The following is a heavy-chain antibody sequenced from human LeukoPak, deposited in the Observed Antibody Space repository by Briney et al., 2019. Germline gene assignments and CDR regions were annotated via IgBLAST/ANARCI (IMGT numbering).Heavy chain of an antibody. CDR3: ARQLYGADYYYYYMDV. D-gene: IGHD2-2*01. Sequence: PSETLSLTCTVSGYSISSGYYWGWIRQPPGKGLEWIGRIYTSGSTNYNPSLKSRVTMSVDTSKNQFSLKLSSVTAADTAVYYCARQLYGADYYYYYMDVWGKGTTVTISS. CDR1: GYSISSGYY. J-gene: IGHJ6*03. CDR2: IYTSGST. V-gene: IGHV4-38-2*02.